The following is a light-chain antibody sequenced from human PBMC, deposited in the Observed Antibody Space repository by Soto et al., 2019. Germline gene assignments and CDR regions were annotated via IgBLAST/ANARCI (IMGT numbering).Light chain of an antibody. V-gene: IGKV3-20*01. CDR1: RTVDSTY. CDR2: AGS. CDR3: QQYVGSSRT. J-gene: IGKJ1*01. Sequence: DIVLTQSPGTLSLSPGERATLSCRASRTVDSTYLAWYQQNAGQAPRLRIYAGSTRATGIPDRFSGSGSATDFTLTISRLEPEDFAVYHCQQYVGSSRTFGQGTKVDIK.